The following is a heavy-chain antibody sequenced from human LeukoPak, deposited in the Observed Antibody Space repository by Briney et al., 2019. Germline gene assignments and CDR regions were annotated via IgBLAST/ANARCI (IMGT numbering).Heavy chain of an antibody. CDR3: TKYGGSPANYFDS. V-gene: IGHV4-59*08. Sequence: SETLSLTCTVSGDSISAYYWSWVRQPPGKGLEWIAFVHKTGSINYNPSLKSRATISMDTSNSQFSLHVNSVTAADTAVYYCTKYGGSPANYFDSWGPGTLVTVSP. D-gene: IGHD1-26*01. CDR1: GDSISAYY. CDR2: VHKTGSI. J-gene: IGHJ4*02.